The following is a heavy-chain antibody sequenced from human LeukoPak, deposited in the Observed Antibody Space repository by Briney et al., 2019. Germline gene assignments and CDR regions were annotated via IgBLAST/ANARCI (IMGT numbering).Heavy chain of an antibody. CDR1: GFTFSSYE. V-gene: IGHV3-48*03. Sequence: QTGGSLILSCAASGFTFSSYEMNWVRQAPGKGLEWVSYISISGSTIHYADSVKGRFTISRNNAKNALYLQMNSLRAEDMAVYYCARDRPRVGLDYWGQGTLVTVSS. CDR2: ISISGSTI. J-gene: IGHJ4*02. CDR3: ARDRPRVGLDY. D-gene: IGHD2-2*01.